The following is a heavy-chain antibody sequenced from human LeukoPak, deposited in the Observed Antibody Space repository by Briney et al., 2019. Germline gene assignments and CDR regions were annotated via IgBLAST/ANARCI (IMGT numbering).Heavy chain of an antibody. J-gene: IGHJ4*02. V-gene: IGHV4-31*03. CDR1: GGSISSGGYY. CDR3: ARDGDSSGYYLDY. Sequence: SQTLSLTCTVSGGSISSGGYYWSWIRQHPGKGLEWIGYIYYSGSTYHNPSLKSRVTISVDTSKNQFSLKLSSVTAADTAVYYCARDGDSSGYYLDYWGQGTLVTVSS. CDR2: IYYSGST. D-gene: IGHD3-22*01.